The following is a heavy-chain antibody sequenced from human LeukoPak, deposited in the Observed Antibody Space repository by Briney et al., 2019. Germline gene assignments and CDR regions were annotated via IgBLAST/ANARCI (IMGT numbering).Heavy chain of an antibody. CDR1: GFMFSSNW. CDR3: AKEGRSLQTY. V-gene: IGHV3-7*03. CDR2: IKEDGTET. D-gene: IGHD5-24*01. Sequence: GGSLRLSCTASGFMFSSNWMSRVRLAPGKGLEWVANIKEDGTETYYVDSVKGRFTISRDNAKNSLYLQMNSLRVEDTAVYYCAKEGRSLQTYWGQGTLVTVSS. J-gene: IGHJ4*02.